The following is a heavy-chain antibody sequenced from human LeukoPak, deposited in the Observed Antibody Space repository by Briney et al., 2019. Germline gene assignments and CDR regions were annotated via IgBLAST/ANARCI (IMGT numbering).Heavy chain of an antibody. Sequence: GSLRLSCVDSVVTFNTYGMNWVRQPPGKGLEWIGEINHSGSTNYNPSLKRRVTISVDTSKIQYSLKLSSVTAADTAVYYCARGYPAAGYSYGFGRMYYFDYWGQGTLVTVSS. CDR3: ARGYPAAGYSYGFGRMYYFDY. J-gene: IGHJ4*02. V-gene: IGHV4-34*01. CDR1: VVTFNTYG. CDR2: INHSGST. D-gene: IGHD5-18*01.